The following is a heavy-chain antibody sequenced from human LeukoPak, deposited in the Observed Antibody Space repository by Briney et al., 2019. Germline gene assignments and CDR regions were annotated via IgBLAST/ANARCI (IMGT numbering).Heavy chain of an antibody. CDR1: GYTLTGYY. CDR3: ARDRVVVVSSSGMDV. CDR2: INPKSGAT. V-gene: IGHV1-2*02. D-gene: IGHD2-15*01. J-gene: IGHJ6*02. Sequence: GASVKVSCKASGYTLTGYYLHWVRQAPGQGLEWMGWINPKSGATNYAQNFQGRVTLTRDTSISTAYMELSSLRLDDTAVYHCARDRVVVVSSSGMDVWGQGTTLTVS.